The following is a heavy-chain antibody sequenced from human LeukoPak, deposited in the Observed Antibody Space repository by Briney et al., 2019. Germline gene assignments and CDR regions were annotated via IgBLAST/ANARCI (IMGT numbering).Heavy chain of an antibody. V-gene: IGHV4-34*01. CDR1: GGSFSGYY. CDR2: INHSGST. CDR3: AAHNPYDNSGRTVLDY. D-gene: IGHD3-22*01. J-gene: IGHJ4*02. Sequence: SETLSLTCAVYGGSFSGYYWSWIRQPPGKGLEWIGEINHSGSTNYNPSLKSRVTISVDTSKNQFSLKLSSVTATDTAVYYRAAHNPYDNSGRTVLDYWGQGTLVTVSS.